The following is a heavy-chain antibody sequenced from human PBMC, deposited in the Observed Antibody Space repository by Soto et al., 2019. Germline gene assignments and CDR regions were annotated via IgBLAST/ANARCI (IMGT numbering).Heavy chain of an antibody. J-gene: IGHJ6*04. CDR1: GSSCRRYA. V-gene: IGHV3-23*01. CDR3: ANDLSMFGVVIQSRIVMDV. Sequence: DGFLPLSCRLSGSSCRRYARRLIRQATGKGXXWVSAISGSGGSTYYADSGKGRFTISRDNSKNPLYLQMNSLRAEDTAVYYCANDLSMFGVVIQSRIVMDVRSEVTTVTVSS. CDR2: ISGSGGST. D-gene: IGHD3-3*01.